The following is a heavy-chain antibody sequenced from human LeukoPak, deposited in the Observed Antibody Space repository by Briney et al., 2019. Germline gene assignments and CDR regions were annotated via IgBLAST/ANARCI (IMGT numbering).Heavy chain of an antibody. CDR2: IYYSGST. CDR1: RGSISSYF. Sequence: SETLSLTCTVSRGSISSYFWSWVRQPPGKGLEWIGYIYYSGSTNYNPSLKSRVTISVDTSKNQFSLNLSSVTAADTAVYYCARVGGGNYYYYGMDVWGQGTTVTVSS. D-gene: IGHD4-23*01. J-gene: IGHJ6*02. CDR3: ARVGGGNYYYYGMDV. V-gene: IGHV4-59*01.